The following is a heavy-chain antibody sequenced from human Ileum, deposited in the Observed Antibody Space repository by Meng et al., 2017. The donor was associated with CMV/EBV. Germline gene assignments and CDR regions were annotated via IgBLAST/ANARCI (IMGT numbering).Heavy chain of an antibody. CDR1: GYTFTDYY. CDR2: IKPHSGDT. J-gene: IGHJ4*02. D-gene: IGHD5-12*01. CDR3: AREIIMAARAFGY. V-gene: IGHV1-2*02. Sequence: QGQLAESWMEVKKPGASVKVSCKASGYTFTDYYMHWVRQAPGQGLEWMGWIKPHSGDTKYEKKFQGRVTMTSDTSISTVYMELTRLTPDDTAIYYCAREIIMAARAFGYWGQGTLVTVSS.